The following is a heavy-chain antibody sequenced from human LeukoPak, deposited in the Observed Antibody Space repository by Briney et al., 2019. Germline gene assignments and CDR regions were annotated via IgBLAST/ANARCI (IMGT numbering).Heavy chain of an antibody. J-gene: IGHJ4*02. CDR2: ISAYNGNT. D-gene: IGHD6-13*01. Sequence: GESLKISCKASGYTFTSYGISWVRQAPGQGLEWMGWISAYNGNTNYAQKLQGRVTMTTDTSTSTAYMELRSLRSDDTAVYYCARMGLAAAGRGYFDYWGQGTLVTVST. V-gene: IGHV1-18*01. CDR3: ARMGLAAAGRGYFDY. CDR1: GYTFTSYG.